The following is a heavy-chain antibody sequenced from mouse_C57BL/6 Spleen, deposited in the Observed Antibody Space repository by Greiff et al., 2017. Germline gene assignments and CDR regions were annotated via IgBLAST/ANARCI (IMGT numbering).Heavy chain of an antibody. D-gene: IGHD3-1*01. V-gene: IGHV5-16*01. CDR1: GFTFSDYY. CDR3: AREGLSYWDFDV. CDR2: INYDGSST. Sequence: EVKLMESEGGLVQPGSSMKLSCTASGFTFSDYYMAWVRQVPEKGLEWVANINYDGSSTYYLDSLKSRFIISRDNAKNILYLQMSSLKSEDTATYYCAREGLSYWDFDVWGTGTTVTVSS. J-gene: IGHJ1*03.